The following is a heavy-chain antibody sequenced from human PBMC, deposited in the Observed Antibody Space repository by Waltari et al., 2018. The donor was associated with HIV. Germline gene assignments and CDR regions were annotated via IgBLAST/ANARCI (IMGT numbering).Heavy chain of an antibody. V-gene: IGHV3-23*01. CDR2: ISGGSGST. Sequence: EAQLLESGGGLVQPGGSLRLPCAASGFTFSSYVTSWVRQAPGKGLEWVSGISGGSGSTDYADSVKGRFTISRDNSKNTLYLQMNSLRAEDTAVYYCAKSGGWYYYERSGYAGIWGQGTMVTVSS. J-gene: IGHJ3*02. CDR3: AKSGGWYYYERSGYAGI. D-gene: IGHD3-22*01. CDR1: GFTFSSYV.